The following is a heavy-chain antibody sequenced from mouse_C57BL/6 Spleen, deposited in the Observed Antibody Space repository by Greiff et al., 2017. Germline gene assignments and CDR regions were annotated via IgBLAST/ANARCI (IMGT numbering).Heavy chain of an antibody. CDR1: GYAFSSYW. D-gene: IGHD2-4*01. CDR2: LYPGDGDT. V-gene: IGHV1-80*01. J-gene: IGHJ2*01. CDR3: AREGFYYDYLYFAY. Sequence: VQLQQSGAELVKPGASVKISRKASGYAFSSYWMNWVKQRPGQGLEWIGQLYPGDGDTNYNGKFKGKATLTADKSSSTAYMQLSSLTSEDSAVYFCAREGFYYDYLYFAYWGQGTTLTVSA.